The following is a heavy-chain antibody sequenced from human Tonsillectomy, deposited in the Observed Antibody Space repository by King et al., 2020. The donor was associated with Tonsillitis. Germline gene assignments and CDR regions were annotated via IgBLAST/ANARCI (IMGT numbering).Heavy chain of an antibody. CDR3: ARVPRGSSWYLDY. Sequence: VQLQESGPGLVKPSQTLSLTCTVSGGSISSGGYFWGWIRQHPGKGLQWIGYIYLSGSTYYNPSLKSRLSISVDTSKNQFSLKLTSVTAADTAVYYCARVPRGSSWYLDYWGHGTLVTVSS. J-gene: IGHJ4*01. CDR2: IYLSGST. CDR1: GGSISSGGYF. V-gene: IGHV4-31*03. D-gene: IGHD6-13*01.